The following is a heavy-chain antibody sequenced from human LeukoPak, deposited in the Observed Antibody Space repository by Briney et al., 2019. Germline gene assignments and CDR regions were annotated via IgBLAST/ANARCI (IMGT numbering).Heavy chain of an antibody. D-gene: IGHD1/OR15-1a*01. J-gene: IGHJ4*02. CDR1: GFTFSSYW. V-gene: IGHV3-7*01. CDR2: IRQDGSDK. Sequence: QPGGSLRLSCAASGFTFSSYWMSWVRQAPGKGLEWVANIRQDGSDKYYVDSLKGRFTISRDHAAYSLYLQMSSLRAEETAVYYCAKQRGQGYYFDFGGEGTGVTVS. CDR3: AKQRGQGYYFDF.